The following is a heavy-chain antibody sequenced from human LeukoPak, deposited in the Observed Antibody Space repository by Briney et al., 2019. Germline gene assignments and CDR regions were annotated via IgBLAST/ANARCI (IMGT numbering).Heavy chain of an antibody. CDR1: GYTFTSYG. J-gene: IGHJ4*02. V-gene: IGHV1-69*13. D-gene: IGHD2-2*01. CDR3: ARRGYCSSTSCYLLYFDY. Sequence: GASVKVSCKASGYTFTSYGISWVRQAPGQGLEWMGGIIPIFGTANYAQKFQGRVTITADESTSTAYMELSSLRSEDTAVYYCARRGYCSSTSCYLLYFDYWGQGTLVTVSS. CDR2: IIPIFGTA.